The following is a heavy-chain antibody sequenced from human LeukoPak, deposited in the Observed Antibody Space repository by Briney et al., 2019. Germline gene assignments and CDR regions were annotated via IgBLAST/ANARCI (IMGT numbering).Heavy chain of an antibody. V-gene: IGHV4-4*07. CDR2: IYTSGST. CDR3: ARDHYYDSSGYDPTFDY. Sequence: SETLSLTCTVSGGSISSYYWSWIRQPAGKGLEWIGRIYTSGSTNHNPSLKSRVTMSVDTSKNQFSLKLSSVTAADTAVYYCARDHYYDSSGYDPTFDYWGQGTLVTVSS. J-gene: IGHJ4*02. D-gene: IGHD3-22*01. CDR1: GGSISSYY.